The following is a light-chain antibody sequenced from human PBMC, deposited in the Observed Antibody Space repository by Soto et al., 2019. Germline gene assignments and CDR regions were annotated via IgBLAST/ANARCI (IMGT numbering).Light chain of an antibody. CDR2: QVT. J-gene: IGLJ1*01. CDR3: NSYSSSTFYV. CDR1: SSDIASFNH. Sequence: QSALAQPASVSGSPGQSITISCTGSSSDIASFNHVSWYQQYPGKAPKLLIYQVTSRASGVSHRFSGSKFGDTASLTISGLQPEDEAEYYCNSYSSSTFYVFGTGTKVTVL. V-gene: IGLV2-14*01.